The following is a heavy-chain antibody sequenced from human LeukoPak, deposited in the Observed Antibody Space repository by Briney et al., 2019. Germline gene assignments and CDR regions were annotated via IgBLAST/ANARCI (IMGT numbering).Heavy chain of an antibody. Sequence: SETLSLTCSVSGGSITVYYWNWIRQSPGKGLEWIGSISYSGSTNYNPSLKSRVTISIDTSKDRFSLKVSSVIAADTAMYYCARGGSRSYTSSTLDYWGQGTLVTVSS. CDR1: GGSITVYY. D-gene: IGHD6-6*01. CDR3: ARGGSRSYTSSTLDY. CDR2: ISYSGST. J-gene: IGHJ4*02. V-gene: IGHV4-59*12.